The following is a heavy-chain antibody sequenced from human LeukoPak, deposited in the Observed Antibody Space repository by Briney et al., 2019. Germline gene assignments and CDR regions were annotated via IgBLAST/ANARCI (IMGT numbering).Heavy chain of an antibody. CDR2: ISGGGDTT. V-gene: IGHV3-23*01. Sequence: GSLRLSCVTSGFTFRSYDMSWVRQAPGKGLEWVSSISGGGDTTHYADSVKGRFTISRDNSKNTLYLQMSSLRAEDTAVYYCAKDASNYFWYFDLWGRGTLVTVSS. CDR1: GFTFRSYD. D-gene: IGHD1-1*01. CDR3: AKDASNYFWYFDL. J-gene: IGHJ2*01.